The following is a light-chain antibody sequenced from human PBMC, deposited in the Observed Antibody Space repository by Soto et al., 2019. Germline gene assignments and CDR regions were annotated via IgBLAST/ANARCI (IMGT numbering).Light chain of an antibody. CDR3: HQYNSYSRA. V-gene: IGKV1-5*01. J-gene: IGKJ1*01. CDR2: DAS. Sequence: DIQRTQSPSTLSASVGDRVTITCRASQSINSWLAWYQQKPGKAPQILIYDASTLKSGVPSRFSGSGSGTEFTLTISSLQPDDFATYYCHQYNSYSRAFGQGTKVDIK. CDR1: QSINSW.